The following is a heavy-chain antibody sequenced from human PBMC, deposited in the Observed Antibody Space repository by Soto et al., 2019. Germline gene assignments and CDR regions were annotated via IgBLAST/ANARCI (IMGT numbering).Heavy chain of an antibody. CDR1: GFTFSSYA. J-gene: IGHJ4*02. V-gene: IGHV3-30-3*01. CDR2: ISYDGSNK. D-gene: IGHD4-17*01. CDR3: ARDEATVTNIFYFDY. Sequence: QVQLVESGGGVVQPGRSLRLSCAASGFTFSSYAMHWVRQAPGKGLEWVAVISYDGSNKYYADSVKGRFTISRDNSKNTLYLQMNSLRAEDTAVYYCARDEATVTNIFYFDYWGQGTLVTVSS.